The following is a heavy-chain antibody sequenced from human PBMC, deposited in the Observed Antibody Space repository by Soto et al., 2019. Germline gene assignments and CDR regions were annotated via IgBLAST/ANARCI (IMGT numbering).Heavy chain of an antibody. CDR2: VNPSGGHT. J-gene: IGHJ4*02. CDR3: ARGGHVVVVTAALDY. CDR1: GDTFTDYY. D-gene: IGHD2-21*02. Sequence: QVQLMQSGAEVKKPGASVKVSCKASGDTFTDYYIHGVRQAPGQGLEWMGTVNPSGGHTTYAQHFLGRVTMTRDPSTSTLYMELTSLTSDDTAIYYCARGGHVVVVTAALDYWGQGTLVTVSS. V-gene: IGHV1-46*01.